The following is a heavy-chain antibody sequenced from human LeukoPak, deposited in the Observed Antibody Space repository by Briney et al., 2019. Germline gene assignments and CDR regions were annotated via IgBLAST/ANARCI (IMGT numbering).Heavy chain of an antibody. CDR2: ISASADNT. Sequence: GGSLRLSCAASGFTFSSYAMSWVRQAPGKGLEWVSLISASADNTYYADSVKGRFTVSRDNSKNTLYLQMNSLRADDTAVYYCAKDPESTGYANDFDYWGQGTLVTVSS. CDR1: GFTFSSYA. D-gene: IGHD5-12*01. J-gene: IGHJ4*02. CDR3: AKDPESTGYANDFDY. V-gene: IGHV3-23*01.